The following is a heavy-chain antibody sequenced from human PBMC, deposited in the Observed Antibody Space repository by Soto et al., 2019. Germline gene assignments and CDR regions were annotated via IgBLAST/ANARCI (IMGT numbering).Heavy chain of an antibody. V-gene: IGHV3-74*01. J-gene: IGHJ4*02. CDR1: GFTFNIYW. CDR3: ARDDWNSY. Sequence: GGSLRLSCVASGFTFNIYWMHWVRQAPGKGLEWVSRIDNDGSATTYADSVKGRFTISRDNAKNTLFLQMNTLRVDDTAVYYCARDDWNSYWGQGTLVTVAS. D-gene: IGHD1-7*01. CDR2: IDNDGSAT.